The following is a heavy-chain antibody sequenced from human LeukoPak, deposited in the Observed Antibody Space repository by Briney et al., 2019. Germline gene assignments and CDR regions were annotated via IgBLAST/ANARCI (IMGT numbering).Heavy chain of an antibody. CDR2: ICHSGST. D-gene: IGHD2-2*01. V-gene: IGHV4-38-2*02. Sequence: SETLSLTCAVSGYSISSGYYWGWIRQPPGKGLEWIGSICHSGSTYYNPSLKSRVTISVDTSKNQFSLKLSSVTAADTAVYYCARERGYCSSTSCYREGLDYWGQGTLVTVSS. CDR3: ARERGYCSSTSCYREGLDY. CDR1: GYSISSGYY. J-gene: IGHJ4*02.